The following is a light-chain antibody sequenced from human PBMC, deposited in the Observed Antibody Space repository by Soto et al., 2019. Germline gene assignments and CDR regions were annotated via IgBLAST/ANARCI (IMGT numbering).Light chain of an antibody. Sequence: EIVLTQSPATLSLSPGERATLSCRASQSVSSSLAWYQQKPGQAPRLLIYDASNRATGIPARFSGSGSGTAFTLTISSLEPEDFAVYYCQQRSNWPYTFGQGTKVEI. CDR1: QSVSSS. J-gene: IGKJ2*01. CDR2: DAS. CDR3: QQRSNWPYT. V-gene: IGKV3-11*01.